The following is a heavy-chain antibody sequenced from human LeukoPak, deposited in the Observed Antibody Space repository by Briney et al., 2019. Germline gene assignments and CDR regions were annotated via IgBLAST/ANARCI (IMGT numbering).Heavy chain of an antibody. CDR3: ARDDGYNRVGFWLYYFDY. J-gene: IGHJ4*02. D-gene: IGHD5-24*01. Sequence: PGGSLRLSCAASGFTFSSYSMNWVRQAPGKGLEWVSSISSSSSYIYYADSVKGRFTISRDNAKNSLYLQMNSLRAEDTAVYYCARDDGYNRVGFWLYYFDYWGQGTLVTVSS. CDR1: GFTFSSYS. V-gene: IGHV3-21*01. CDR2: ISSSSSYI.